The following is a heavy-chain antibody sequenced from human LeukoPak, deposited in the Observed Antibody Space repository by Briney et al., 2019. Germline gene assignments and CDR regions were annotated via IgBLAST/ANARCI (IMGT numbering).Heavy chain of an antibody. CDR3: ARRRGFWSVMGGFDP. CDR2: IYYSGSS. CDR1: GGSISGYH. J-gene: IGHJ5*02. V-gene: IGHV4-59*12. D-gene: IGHD3-3*01. Sequence: PSETLSLTCNVSGGSISGYHWSWIRQPPGKGLEWLGYIYYSGSSNYNPSLKSRVTMSADTSKNQFSLKLSSVTAADTAVYYCARRRGFWSVMGGFDPWGQGTLVTVSS.